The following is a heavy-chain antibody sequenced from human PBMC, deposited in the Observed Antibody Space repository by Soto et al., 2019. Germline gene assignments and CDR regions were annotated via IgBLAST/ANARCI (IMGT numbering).Heavy chain of an antibody. CDR1: GYTFTGYY. D-gene: IGHD2-21*02. J-gene: IGHJ6*02. Sequence: GASVKVSCKASGYTFTGYYVLWVRQAPGQGPECMGWINPYTGGTNYAQKFQGRATMTRGTSISTAYMELSKLISDDTAVYYCATQFHHCGGDCYRGPYFGMDVWGQGTTVTVSS. V-gene: IGHV1-2*02. CDR3: ATQFHHCGGDCYRGPYFGMDV. CDR2: INPYTGGT.